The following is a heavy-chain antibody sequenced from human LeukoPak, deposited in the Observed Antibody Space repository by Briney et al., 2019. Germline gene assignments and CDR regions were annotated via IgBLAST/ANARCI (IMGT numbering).Heavy chain of an antibody. J-gene: IGHJ4*02. Sequence: ETLSLTCAVYRGSFSGYYWSWVRQAPGKGLKWLANINQDGSEKYYVASVTGRFTISRDNAKNSLYLQMNSLRAEDTAVYYCAREQQWPTYSGSYYGYYFDYWGQGTLVTVSS. CDR1: RGSFSGYY. CDR3: AREQQWPTYSGSYYGYYFDY. D-gene: IGHD1-26*01. V-gene: IGHV3-7*01. CDR2: INQDGSEK.